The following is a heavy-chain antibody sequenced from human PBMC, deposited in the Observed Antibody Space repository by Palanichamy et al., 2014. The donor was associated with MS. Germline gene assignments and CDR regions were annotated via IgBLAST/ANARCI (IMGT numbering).Heavy chain of an antibody. CDR2: IYTGGST. J-gene: IGHJ4*02. V-gene: IGHV3-53*02. Sequence: EVQLVETGGGLIQPGGSLRLSCAASGFTVSSNYMSWVRQAPGRGLEWVSVIYTGGSTCYADSVKGRFTISRDNSKNTLYLQMNSLRADDTAVYYCAREPRTYSNPTRFDRWGQGTLVTVSS. CDR1: GFTVSSNY. CDR3: AREPRTYSNPTRFDR. D-gene: IGHD4-11*01.